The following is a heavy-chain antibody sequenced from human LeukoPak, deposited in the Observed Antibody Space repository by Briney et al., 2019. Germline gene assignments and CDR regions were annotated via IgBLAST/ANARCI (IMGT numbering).Heavy chain of an antibody. V-gene: IGHV1-3*01. J-gene: IGHJ6*02. CDR1: GYTFITYA. D-gene: IGHD1-14*01. CDR3: ARDSWVFLSTRPENYYYGMDV. CDR2: INAGNGNT. Sequence: ASVTVSCTASGYTFITYAMHWVRQAPGQRLEWMGWINAGNGNTKYSQKFQGRVTITRDTSASTAYMELSSLRSEDTAVYYCARDSWVFLSTRPENYYYGMDVWGQGTTVTVSS.